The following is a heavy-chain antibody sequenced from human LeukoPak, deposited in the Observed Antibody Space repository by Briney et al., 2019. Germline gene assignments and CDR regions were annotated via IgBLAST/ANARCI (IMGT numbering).Heavy chain of an antibody. Sequence: GGSLRLSCAASGFTFSSYLVHWVRQAPGKGLEWVAFVSYDGSQKFYADSVKGRFTISRDNSENTLYLQMNSLRAEDTAVYYCAGETSAFDIWGQGTMVTVSS. CDR1: GFTFSSYL. V-gene: IGHV3-30-3*01. J-gene: IGHJ3*02. CDR2: VSYDGSQK. CDR3: AGETSAFDI.